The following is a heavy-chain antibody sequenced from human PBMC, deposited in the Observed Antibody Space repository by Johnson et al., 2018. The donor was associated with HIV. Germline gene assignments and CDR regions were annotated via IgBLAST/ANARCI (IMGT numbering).Heavy chain of an antibody. CDR2: IRYDGSNK. CDR3: AKDRPLYVLHLFGAFDI. D-gene: IGHD2-15*01. V-gene: IGHV3-30*02. CDR1: EFTFSSYA. J-gene: IGHJ3*02. Sequence: QEQLVESGGGVVQPGRSLRLSCAASEFTFSSYAMHWVRQAPGKGLEWVAFIRYDGSNKYYADSVKGRFTISRDNSKNTLYLQMNSLRAEDTAVYYCAKDRPLYVLHLFGAFDIWGQGTMVTVSS.